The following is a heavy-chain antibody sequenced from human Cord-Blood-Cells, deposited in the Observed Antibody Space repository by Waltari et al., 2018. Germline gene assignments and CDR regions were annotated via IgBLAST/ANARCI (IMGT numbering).Heavy chain of an antibody. CDR3: ARDPYCGGDCYYFDY. D-gene: IGHD2-21*02. V-gene: IGHV1-69*01. J-gene: IGHJ4*02. CDR2: IIPIFGTA. Sequence: QVQLVQSGAEVKKPGSSVKVSCKASGGTFSSSAITWLRQATGQGLEWMGGIIPIFGTANYAQKFQGRVTITADESTSTAYMELSSLRSEDTAVYYCARDPYCGGDCYYFDYWGQGTLVTVSS. CDR1: GGTFSSSA.